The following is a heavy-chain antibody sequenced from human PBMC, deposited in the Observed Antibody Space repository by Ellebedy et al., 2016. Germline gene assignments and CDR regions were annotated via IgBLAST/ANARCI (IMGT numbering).Heavy chain of an antibody. CDR1: GGSISSSSYY. CDR2: IYYSGST. D-gene: IGHD3-10*01. J-gene: IGHJ6*02. V-gene: IGHV4-39*07. Sequence: SETLSLTXTVSGGSISSSSYYWGWIRQPPGKGLEWIGSIYYSGSTYYNPSLKSRVTISVDTSKNQFSLKLSSVTAADTAVYYCARDDYYGSGSFAPLYYYGMDVWGQGTTVTVSS. CDR3: ARDDYYGSGSFAPLYYYGMDV.